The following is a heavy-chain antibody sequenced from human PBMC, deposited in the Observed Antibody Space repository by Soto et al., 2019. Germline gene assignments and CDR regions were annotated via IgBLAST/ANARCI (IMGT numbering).Heavy chain of an antibody. D-gene: IGHD3-22*01. CDR2: IYYSGST. J-gene: IGHJ4*02. CDR1: GGSVSSGSYY. Sequence: SETLSLTCAVSGGSVSSGSYYWSWIRQPPGKGLEWIGYIYYSGSTNYNPSLKSRVTISVDTSKNQFSLKLSSVTTADTAVCYCARVSRGYYDSSGPHPYFDYWGRVTLVAVSS. V-gene: IGHV4-61*01. CDR3: ARVSRGYYDSSGPHPYFDY.